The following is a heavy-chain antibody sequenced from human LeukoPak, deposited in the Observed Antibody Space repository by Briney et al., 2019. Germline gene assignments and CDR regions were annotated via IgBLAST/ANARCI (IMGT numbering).Heavy chain of an antibody. CDR1: GGSFSGYY. D-gene: IGHD1-14*01. CDR3: ARQDNPARYFDL. Sequence: PSETLSLTCAVYGGSFSGYYWSWIRQPPGKGLEWIGEINHSGSSNYNPSLKSRVTISVDTSKNQFSLKLSSMTAADTAVYYCARQDNPARYFDLWSRGTLVTVSS. CDR2: INHSGSS. J-gene: IGHJ2*01. V-gene: IGHV4-34*01.